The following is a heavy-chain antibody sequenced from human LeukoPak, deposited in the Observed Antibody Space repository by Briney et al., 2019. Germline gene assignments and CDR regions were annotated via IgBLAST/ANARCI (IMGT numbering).Heavy chain of an antibody. CDR1: GYTFTNYA. Sequence: AASVKVSCKASGYTFTNYAMNWVRQAPGQGLEWMGWTNTDTGNPTYAQGFTRRLVFSLDTSASTAYLQISSLKAEDTAVYYCARTLFGDQYQLLHNWFDPWGQGTLVTVSS. D-gene: IGHD2-2*01. V-gene: IGHV7-4-1*02. CDR3: ARTLFGDQYQLLHNWFDP. CDR2: TNTDTGNP. J-gene: IGHJ5*02.